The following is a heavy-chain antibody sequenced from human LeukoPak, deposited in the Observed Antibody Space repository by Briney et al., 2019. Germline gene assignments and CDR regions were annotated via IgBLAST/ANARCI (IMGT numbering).Heavy chain of an antibody. V-gene: IGHV4-34*01. CDR2: INHSGST. D-gene: IGHD3-22*01. Sequence: PSETLSLTCAVYGGSFSGYYWSWIRRPPGKGLEWIGEINHSGSTNYNPSLKSRVTISVDTSKNQFSLKLSSVTAADTAVYYCARGPNSLYYYDMAHTFDIWGQGTMVAVSS. CDR1: GGSFSGYY. CDR3: ARGPNSLYYYDMAHTFDI. J-gene: IGHJ3*02.